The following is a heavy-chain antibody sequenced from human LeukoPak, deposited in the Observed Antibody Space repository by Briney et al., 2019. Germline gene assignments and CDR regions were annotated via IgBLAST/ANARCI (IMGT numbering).Heavy chain of an antibody. Sequence: GGSLRLSCAASGFTFSSYAMSWVRQAPGKGLEWVSAISGSGGSTYYADSVKGRYTISRDNSKHTLYLQMNSLRAEDTAVYYCAKDLAGYYDSSGYYFDYWGQGTLVTVSS. CDR1: GFTFSSYA. J-gene: IGHJ4*02. V-gene: IGHV3-23*01. CDR2: ISGSGGST. D-gene: IGHD3-22*01. CDR3: AKDLAGYYDSSGYYFDY.